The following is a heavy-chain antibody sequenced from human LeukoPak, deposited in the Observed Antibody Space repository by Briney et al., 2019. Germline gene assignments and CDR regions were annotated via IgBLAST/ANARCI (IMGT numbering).Heavy chain of an antibody. V-gene: IGHV3-30*03. D-gene: IGHD6-13*01. CDR3: ACSWYNAFDI. J-gene: IGHJ3*02. Sequence: GGSLRLSCAASGFTFSSYGMHWVRQAPGKGLEWVAVISYDGSNKYYADSVKGRFTISRDNSKNTLYLQMNSLRAEDTAAYYCACSWYNAFDIWGQGTMVTVSS. CDR2: ISYDGSNK. CDR1: GFTFSSYG.